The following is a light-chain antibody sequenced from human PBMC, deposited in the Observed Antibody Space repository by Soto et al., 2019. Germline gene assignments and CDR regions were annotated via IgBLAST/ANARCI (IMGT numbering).Light chain of an antibody. V-gene: IGLV1-47*01. CDR2: RND. CDR1: TSNIGSNF. Sequence: QSVLTQSPSASGTPGQRVTISCSGSTSNIGSNFIYWYQQLPGTAPKLLIYRNDQRPSGVPERFSGSKSGTSAPLAISGLRSEDEADYHCAAWDDSLSGLVFGGGTKLTVL. CDR3: AAWDDSLSGLV. J-gene: IGLJ2*01.